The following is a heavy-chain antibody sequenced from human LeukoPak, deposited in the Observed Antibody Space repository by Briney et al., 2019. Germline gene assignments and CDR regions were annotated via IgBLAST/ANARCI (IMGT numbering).Heavy chain of an antibody. V-gene: IGHV1-69*13. CDR3: ARERYCSGGSCYPIWLN. J-gene: IGHJ4*02. CDR1: GGTFSSYA. Sequence: SVKVSCKASGGTFSSYAISWVRQAPGQGLEWMGGIIPIFGTANYAQKFQGRVTITADESTSTAYTELSSLRSEDTAVYYCARERYCSGGSCYPIWLNWGQGTLVTVSS. D-gene: IGHD2-15*01. CDR2: IIPIFGTA.